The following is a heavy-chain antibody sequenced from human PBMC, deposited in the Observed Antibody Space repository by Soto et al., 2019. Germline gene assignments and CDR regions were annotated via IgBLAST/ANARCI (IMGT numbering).Heavy chain of an antibody. CDR1: GYTFTIYY. CDR3: ARYPTKISSIAARYFDY. Sequence: ASVKVSCKASGYTFTIYYMHCVLQSALQWLEWMGIINPSGGSTSYAQKFQGRVTMTRDTSTSTVYMELSSLRSEDTAVYYCARYPTKISSIAARYFDYWGQGTLVTVSS. D-gene: IGHD6-6*01. CDR2: INPSGGST. V-gene: IGHV1-46*01. J-gene: IGHJ4*02.